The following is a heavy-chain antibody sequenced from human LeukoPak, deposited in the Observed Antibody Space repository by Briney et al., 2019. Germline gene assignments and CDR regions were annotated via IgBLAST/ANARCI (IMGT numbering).Heavy chain of an antibody. D-gene: IGHD1-26*01. V-gene: IGHV3-73*01. CDR3: IRGAASGSYYGFDV. CDR1: GFTFSGFT. J-gene: IGHJ6*02. CDR2: IRSKANNYAT. Sequence: GGSLRLSCAASGFTFSGFTMHWVSQASGKGLEWVGRIRSKANNYATAYATSVKGRFTLSRDDSKNTAYLQMNSLKTEDTAVYYCIRGAASGSYYGFDVWGQGATVTVSS.